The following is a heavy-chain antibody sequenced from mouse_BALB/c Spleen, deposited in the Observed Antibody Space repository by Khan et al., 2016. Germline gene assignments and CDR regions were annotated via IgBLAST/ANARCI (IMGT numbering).Heavy chain of an antibody. CDR3: TDRCEAWLTY. Sequence: QVQLKQSGADLVRPGASVKLSCKALGYTFTDYEMHWVKQTPVHGLEWIGGIHPGSGGTAYNQKFKGKATLTDDKSSSTAYMELSSLTSEDTAVYYGTDRCEAWLTYWGQGTLVTVSA. CDR2: IHPGSGGT. J-gene: IGHJ3*01. CDR1: GYTFTDYE. D-gene: IGHD2-14*01. V-gene: IGHV1-15*01.